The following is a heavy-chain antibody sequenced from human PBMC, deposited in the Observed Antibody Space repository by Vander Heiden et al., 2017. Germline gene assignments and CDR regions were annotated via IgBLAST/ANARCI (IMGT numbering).Heavy chain of an antibody. J-gene: IGHJ4*02. V-gene: IGHV3-21*01. CDR2: ISSSSSYI. Sequence: EVQLVESGGGLVKPGGSLRLSCAASGFTFRSYSMNWVRQAPGKGLGGVSSISSSSSYIYYEDSVKGRFTISRDNAKNSLYLQMNSLRAEDTAVYYCARASRDGYNSLGGEFDYWGQGTLVTVSS. D-gene: IGHD5-12*01. CDR3: ARASRDGYNSLGGEFDY. CDR1: GFTFRSYS.